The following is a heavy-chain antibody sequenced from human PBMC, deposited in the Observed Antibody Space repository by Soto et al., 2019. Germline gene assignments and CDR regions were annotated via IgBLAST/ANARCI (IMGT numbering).Heavy chain of an antibody. D-gene: IGHD5-12*01. V-gene: IGHV1-69*13. CDR3: AREGSGYNF. Sequence: SVKVSCKASGGSCSKFGISGVGQATGQGLEWMGGIVPVFGRPNYAQRFRGRLTITADESTSTGYMELISLRSDDTAVYYCAREGSGYNFWGQGTQVTVSS. J-gene: IGHJ4*02. CDR2: IVPVFGRP. CDR1: GGSCSKFG.